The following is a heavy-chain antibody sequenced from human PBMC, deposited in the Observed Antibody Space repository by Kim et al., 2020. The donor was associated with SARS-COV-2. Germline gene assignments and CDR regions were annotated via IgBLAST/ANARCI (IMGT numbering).Heavy chain of an antibody. Sequence: NPSRKGRVPISVDTSKNQFSLKLCCVTAADTAVYYCAREGYGDYYYGMDVWGQGTTVTVSS. D-gene: IGHD4-17*01. V-gene: IGHV4-39*07. J-gene: IGHJ6*02. CDR3: AREGYGDYYYGMDV.